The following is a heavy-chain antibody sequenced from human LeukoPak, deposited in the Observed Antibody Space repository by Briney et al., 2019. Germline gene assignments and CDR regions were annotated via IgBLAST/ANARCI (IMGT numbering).Heavy chain of an antibody. CDR1: GFTISSNY. V-gene: IGHV3-66*01. CDR3: ARETGDV. J-gene: IGHJ6*02. CDR2: IYSGGGT. D-gene: IGHD1-14*01. Sequence: GGSLRLSCAASGFTISSNYMSWVRHAPGKGLEWVSVIYSGGGTYYADSVTGRFTISRDHSKNTLYLQMNSLRAEDTAVYYCARETGDVWGQGTTVTVSS.